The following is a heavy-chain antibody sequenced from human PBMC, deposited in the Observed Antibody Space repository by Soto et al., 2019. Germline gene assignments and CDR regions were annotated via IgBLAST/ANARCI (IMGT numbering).Heavy chain of an antibody. CDR3: ASGYYYGSGRPTPGGMDF. D-gene: IGHD3-10*01. J-gene: IGHJ6*02. CDR2: ISTYTGNT. CDR1: GYTFTNYD. Sequence: QVHLVQSGAEVKKPGASVKVSCKASGYTFTNYDINWVRQAPGQGLEWMGWISTYTGNTNYAQKLQGRVTMTTDTSTSTAYMELRSLRSDDTAVYYCASGYYYGSGRPTPGGMDFWGQGTTVTVSS. V-gene: IGHV1-18*01.